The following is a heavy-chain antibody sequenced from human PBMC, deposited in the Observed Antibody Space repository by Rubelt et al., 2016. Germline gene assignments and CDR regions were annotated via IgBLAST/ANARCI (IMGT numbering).Heavy chain of an antibody. CDR1: GGSISSSSYY. Sequence: QLQLQESGPGLVKPSETLSLTCTVSGGSISSSSYYWGWIRQPPGKGLEWIGSIYYSGSTYYNPSLKSPVTISVDTSKNQFSLKLSSVTAADTAVYYCARAVSYYDSSGYGYYYYMDVWGKGTTVTVSS. V-gene: IGHV4-39*07. D-gene: IGHD3-22*01. CDR2: IYYSGST. J-gene: IGHJ6*03. CDR3: ARAVSYYDSSGYGYYYYMDV.